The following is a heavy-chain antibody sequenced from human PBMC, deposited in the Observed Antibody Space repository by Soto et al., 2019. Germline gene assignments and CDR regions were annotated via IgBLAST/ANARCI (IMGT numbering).Heavy chain of an antibody. CDR1: GFPFSIYS. V-gene: IGHV3-48*02. Sequence: EVQLVESGGGLVQPGGSLRLSCAASGFPFSIYSMNWVRQAPGKGLEWSSYITSDTNTIKYADSVKGRFTISRDNAKNLVYLQMNSLGDEETDVYFCARSVEGHFDFWGQGTVVTVSS. J-gene: IGHJ4*02. CDR2: ITSDTNTI. CDR3: ARSVEGHFDF. D-gene: IGHD6-19*01.